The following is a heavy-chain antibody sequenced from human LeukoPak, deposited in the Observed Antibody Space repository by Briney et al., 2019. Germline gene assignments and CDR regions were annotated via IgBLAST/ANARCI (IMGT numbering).Heavy chain of an antibody. CDR2: IYPGDSDT. CDR3: ARPYSSSWRIADY. D-gene: IGHD6-13*01. Sequence: GESLKISCKGSGYSFTSYWIGWVRQMPGKGLEWMGIIYPGDSDTRYSPSFQGQVTISADKSISTAYLQWSSLKASDTAMYSCARPYSSSWRIADYWGQGTLVTVSS. CDR1: GYSFTSYW. J-gene: IGHJ4*02. V-gene: IGHV5-51*01.